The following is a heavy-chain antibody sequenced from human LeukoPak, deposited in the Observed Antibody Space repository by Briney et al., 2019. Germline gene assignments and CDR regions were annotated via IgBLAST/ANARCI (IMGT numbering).Heavy chain of an antibody. D-gene: IGHD3-16*01. V-gene: IGHV4-61*08. J-gene: IGHJ4*02. CDR1: GGSVSSGDYY. CDR2: IYYSGGT. Sequence: SETLSLTCAVSGGSVSSGDYYWTWIRQAPGKGLEWIGYIYYSGGTNYNPSLRSRVTISVDTSKNQFSLKLTSVTAADTAVYYCARDRAPLLGGLEYWGQGTLVSVSS. CDR3: ARDRAPLLGGLEY.